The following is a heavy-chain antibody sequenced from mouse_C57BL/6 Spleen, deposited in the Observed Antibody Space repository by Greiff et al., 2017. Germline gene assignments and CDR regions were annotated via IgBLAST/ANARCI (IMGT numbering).Heavy chain of an antibody. D-gene: IGHD1-1*01. V-gene: IGHV3-6*01. CDR2: ISYDGSN. Sequence: EVQLQESGPGLVKPSQSLSLTCSVTGYSITSGYYWNWIRQFPGNKLEWMGYISYDGSNNYNPSLKNRISITRDTSKNQFFLKLNSVTTEDTATYYCARDPHYYGSSFGEFAYWGQGTLVTVSA. CDR3: ARDPHYYGSSFGEFAY. J-gene: IGHJ3*01. CDR1: GYSITSGYY.